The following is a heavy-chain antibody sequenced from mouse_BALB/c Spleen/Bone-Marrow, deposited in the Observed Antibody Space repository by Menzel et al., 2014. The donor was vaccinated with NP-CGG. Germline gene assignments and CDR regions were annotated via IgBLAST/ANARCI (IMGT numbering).Heavy chain of an antibody. CDR1: GFNIKDTY. CDR3: ARWGITTGFAY. Sequence: VQLQQPGAELVKPGASVKSSCTASGFNIKDTYMHWVKQRPEQGLERIGRIDPANGNTKYDPKFQGKATITADTSSNTAYLQLSSLTSEDTAVYYCARWGITTGFAYWGQGTLVTVSA. J-gene: IGHJ3*01. D-gene: IGHD2-4*01. CDR2: IDPANGNT. V-gene: IGHV14-3*02.